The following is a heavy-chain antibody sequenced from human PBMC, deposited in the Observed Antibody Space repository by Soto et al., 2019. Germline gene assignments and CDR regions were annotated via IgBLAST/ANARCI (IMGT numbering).Heavy chain of an antibody. V-gene: IGHV3-73*01. CDR2: IRSKANSYAT. D-gene: IGHD1-26*01. CDR3: TRAYSGSYYLSEPLDY. CDR1: GFTFSGSA. Sequence: GGSLRLSCAASGFTFSGSAMHWVRQASGKGLEWVGRIRSKANSYATAYAASVKGRFTISRDDSKNTAYPQMNSLKTEDTAVYYCTRAYSGSYYLSEPLDYWGQGTLVTVSS. J-gene: IGHJ4*02.